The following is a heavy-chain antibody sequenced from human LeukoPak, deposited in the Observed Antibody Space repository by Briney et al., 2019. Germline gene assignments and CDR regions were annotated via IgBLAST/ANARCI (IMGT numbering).Heavy chain of an antibody. CDR2: INRNGST. D-gene: IGHD3-22*01. V-gene: IGHV4-34*01. CDR3: AITYYYDSSGSDAFDI. Sequence: SEILSLTCAVYGGSFSGYYWSWIRQPPGKGLEWIGEINRNGSTNYNPSLKSRVTISIDTSKNQFSLKLSSVTAADTAVYYCAITYYYDSSGSDAFDIWGQGTMVTVSS. CDR1: GGSFSGYY. J-gene: IGHJ3*02.